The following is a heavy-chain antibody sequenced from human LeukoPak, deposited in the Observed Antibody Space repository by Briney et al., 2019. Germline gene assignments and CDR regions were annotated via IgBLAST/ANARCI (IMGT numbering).Heavy chain of an antibody. CDR3: AKRGVVIRVFLVGFHKEAYYFDS. CDR1: GITLSNYG. V-gene: IGHV3-23*01. D-gene: IGHD3-10*01. J-gene: IGHJ4*02. CDR2: LSGSGGGT. Sequence: GGSLRLSCAVSGITLSNYGMSWVRQAPGKGLEWVGGLSGSGGGTNYADSVQGRFTISRDNPKNTLYLQMNSLRAEDTAVYFCAKRGVVIRVFLVGFHKEAYYFDSWGQGALVTVSS.